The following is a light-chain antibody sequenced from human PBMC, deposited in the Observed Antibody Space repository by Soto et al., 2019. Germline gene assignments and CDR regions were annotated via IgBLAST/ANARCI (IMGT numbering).Light chain of an antibody. J-gene: IGKJ2*01. CDR1: QDISNY. CDR3: QQYDNLPYT. Sequence: DIQMTQSPSSLSASVGDRVTITCQASQDISNYLNWYQQKPGKDPKLLIYDESNLETGVPSRFSGSGSGTEFTFTISSLQPEDIATYYCQQYDNLPYTFGQGTKLEIK. CDR2: DES. V-gene: IGKV1-33*01.